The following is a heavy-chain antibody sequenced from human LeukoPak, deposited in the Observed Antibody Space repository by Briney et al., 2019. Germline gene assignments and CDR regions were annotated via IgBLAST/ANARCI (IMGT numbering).Heavy chain of an antibody. Sequence: PGGSLRLSCAASGLTFDDYGMSWVRQAPGKGLEWVSGINWNGGSTGYADSVKGRFTISRDNAKNSLYLQMNSLRAEDTALYYCAGDGGYSYPTRYFDYWGQGTLVTVSS. V-gene: IGHV3-20*04. CDR2: INWNGGST. D-gene: IGHD5-18*01. CDR3: AGDGGYSYPTRYFDY. J-gene: IGHJ4*02. CDR1: GLTFDDYG.